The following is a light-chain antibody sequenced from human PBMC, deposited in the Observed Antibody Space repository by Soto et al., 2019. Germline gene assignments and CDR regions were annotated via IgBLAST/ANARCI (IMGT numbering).Light chain of an antibody. V-gene: IGKV3-15*01. CDR3: QQYNNGPSLT. Sequence: EIVLTQSPATLSVSPGERATLSCRASQSVSSNLAWYQQQPGQAPRLLIYTTSNRATGIPARFSGSGSGTDFSLSISSLQSEDFAVYYCQQYNNGPSLTFGQGTKVEIK. CDR1: QSVSSN. J-gene: IGKJ1*01. CDR2: TTS.